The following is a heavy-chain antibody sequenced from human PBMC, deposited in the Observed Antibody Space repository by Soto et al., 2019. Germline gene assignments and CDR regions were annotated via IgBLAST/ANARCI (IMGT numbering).Heavy chain of an antibody. J-gene: IGHJ4*02. CDR1: CGSISSYY. D-gene: IGHD6-13*01. CDR3: ARVDGIAAAGTHIGD. CDR2: IYYSGST. V-gene: IGHV4-59*01. Sequence: SETLSLTCTVSCGSISSYYWSCIRQPPWKGLEWIVYIYYSGSTNYNPSLKSRVTISVDTSKNQFSLKLSSVTAADTAVYYCARVDGIAAAGTHIGDWGAGTVVTVAS.